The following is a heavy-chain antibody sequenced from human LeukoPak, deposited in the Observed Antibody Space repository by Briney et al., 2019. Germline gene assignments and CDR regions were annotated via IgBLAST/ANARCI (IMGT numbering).Heavy chain of an antibody. CDR1: GGPFSGYY. V-gene: IGHV4-34*01. CDR2: INHSGST. D-gene: IGHD2-8*01. Sequence: PSETLSLTCAVYGGPFSGYYWSWIRQPPGKGLEWIGEINHSGSTNYNPSLKSRVTISVDTSKNQFSLKLSSVTAADTAVYYCAREWSNCTNGVCYQGLDYWGQGTLVTVSS. J-gene: IGHJ4*02. CDR3: AREWSNCTNGVCYQGLDY.